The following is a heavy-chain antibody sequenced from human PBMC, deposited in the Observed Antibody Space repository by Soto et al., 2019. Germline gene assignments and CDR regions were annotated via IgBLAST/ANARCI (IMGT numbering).Heavy chain of an antibody. CDR3: ARDGYCSSTSCQWTGMDV. Sequence: QVQLVQSGAEVKKPGSSVKVSCKASGGTFSSYAISWVRQAPGQGLEWMGGIIPIFGTANYAQKFQGRVTITADESTSTAYMELSSLRSEDTAVYYCARDGYCSSTSCQWTGMDVWGQGTTVTVSS. J-gene: IGHJ6*02. D-gene: IGHD2-2*01. CDR2: IIPIFGTA. V-gene: IGHV1-69*01. CDR1: GGTFSSYA.